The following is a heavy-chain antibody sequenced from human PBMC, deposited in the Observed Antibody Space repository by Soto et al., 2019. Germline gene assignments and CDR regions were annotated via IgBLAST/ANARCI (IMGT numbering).Heavy chain of an antibody. J-gene: IGHJ3*02. D-gene: IGHD2-2*01. CDR3: AHRVDCISTSCYYVNAFDI. Sequence: QITLKESGPTLVKPTQTLTLTCTFSGFSLSTGGVGVGWIRQPPGKALELLALIYWDDDKRYSPSLKSRLIITKDTSKNQVVLTMTNMDPVDTATYYCAHRVDCISTSCYYVNAFDIWGQGTMVTVSS. CDR1: GFSLSTGGVG. V-gene: IGHV2-5*02. CDR2: IYWDDDK.